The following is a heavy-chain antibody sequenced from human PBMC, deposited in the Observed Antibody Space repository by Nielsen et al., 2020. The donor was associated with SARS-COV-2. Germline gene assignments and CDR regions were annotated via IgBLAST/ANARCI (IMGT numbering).Heavy chain of an antibody. V-gene: IGHV3-21*01. Sequence: GGSLRLSCAASGFTFSSYSMNWVRQAPGKGLEWVSSISSSSSYIYYADSVKGRFTISRDNAKNSLYLQMNSLRAEDTAVYYCARGKEKSSSWYERLYYYYYMDVWGKGTTVTVSS. D-gene: IGHD6-13*01. CDR1: GFTFSSYS. J-gene: IGHJ6*03. CDR3: ARGKEKSSSWYERLYYYYYMDV. CDR2: ISSSSSYI.